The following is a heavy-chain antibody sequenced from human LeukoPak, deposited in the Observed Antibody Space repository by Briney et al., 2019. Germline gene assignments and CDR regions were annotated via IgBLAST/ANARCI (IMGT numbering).Heavy chain of an antibody. CDR3: ARDSSINWSRNGMDV. CDR1: GFTVSSYY. D-gene: IGHD6-13*01. V-gene: IGHV3-53*01. Sequence: GGSLRLSCAASGFTVSSYYMTWVRQDPGKGLEWVSVIYTGGTTYYADSAKGRFTISRDNSENTVYLQMNSLRADDTAVYYCARDSSINWSRNGMDVWGQGTTVTVSS. J-gene: IGHJ6*02. CDR2: IYTGGTT.